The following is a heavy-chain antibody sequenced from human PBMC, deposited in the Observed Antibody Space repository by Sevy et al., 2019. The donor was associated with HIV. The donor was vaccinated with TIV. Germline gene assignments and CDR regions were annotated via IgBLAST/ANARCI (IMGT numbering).Heavy chain of an antibody. CDR2: ISVSGGFT. V-gene: IGHV3-23*01. Sequence: GGSLRLSCAASGFTFSKYAMTWVHQAPGKELEWVSAISVSGGFTYYADSVMGRFTTSRDNSKNTLYLQINSLRAEDTAVYYCAKPIGTVSNEYYYYGMDVWGQGTTVTVSS. D-gene: IGHD4-4*01. J-gene: IGHJ6*02. CDR1: GFTFSKYA. CDR3: AKPIGTVSNEYYYYGMDV.